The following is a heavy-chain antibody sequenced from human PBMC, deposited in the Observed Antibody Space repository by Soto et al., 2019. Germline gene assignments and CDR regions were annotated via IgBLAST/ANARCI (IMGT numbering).Heavy chain of an antibody. V-gene: IGHV1-69*13. D-gene: IGHD2-15*01. Sequence: SVKVSCKASGGTFSSYAISWVRQAPGQGLEWMGGIIPIFGTANYAQKFQGRVTITADESTSTAYMELSSLRSEDTAVYYCASADCSGGSCYFNWYDPWGQGTLVTVSS. J-gene: IGHJ5*02. CDR3: ASADCSGGSCYFNWYDP. CDR2: IIPIFGTA. CDR1: GGTFSSYA.